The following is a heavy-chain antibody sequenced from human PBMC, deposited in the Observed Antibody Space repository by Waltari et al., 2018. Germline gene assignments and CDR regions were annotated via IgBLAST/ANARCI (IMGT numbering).Heavy chain of an antibody. CDR2: IKSQNEGGTG. D-gene: IGHD3-10*01. CDR3: TTDRIRQHETGGYYDLRPE. Sequence: EVQLVESGGALVGPGGSLRLSCAASGFKFRNAWMNWIRQTPGKGLELVGRIKSQNEGGTGDYAGTVRGRFTISRDDLKNLLFLQMNSLKTDDSAVYYCTTDRIRQHETGGYYDLRPEWGQGTLVTVSS. V-gene: IGHV3-15*07. J-gene: IGHJ4*02. CDR1: GFKFRNAW.